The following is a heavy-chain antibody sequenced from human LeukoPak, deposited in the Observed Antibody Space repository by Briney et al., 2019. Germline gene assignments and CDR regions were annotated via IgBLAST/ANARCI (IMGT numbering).Heavy chain of an antibody. V-gene: IGHV3-48*03. CDR1: GFTFSSYE. Sequence: GGSLRLSCAASGFTFSSYEMNWVRQAPGKGLEWVSYISSSGSTIYYADSVKGRFTISRDNAKNSLYLQMNSLRAEDTAVYYCARGGSTYPAGFDYWGQGTLVTVSS. J-gene: IGHJ4*02. CDR3: ARGGSTYPAGFDY. D-gene: IGHD1-26*01. CDR2: ISSSGSTI.